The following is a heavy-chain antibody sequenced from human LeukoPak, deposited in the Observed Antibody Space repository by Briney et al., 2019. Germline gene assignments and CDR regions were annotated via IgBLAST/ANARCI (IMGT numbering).Heavy chain of an antibody. CDR3: ARLGRSGWYTNYWFDP. J-gene: IGHJ5*02. CDR1: GGSISSSSYY. CDR2: IYYSGST. D-gene: IGHD6-19*01. V-gene: IGHV4-39*01. Sequence: SETLSLTCTVSGGSISSSSYYWGWIRQPPGKGLEWIGSIYYSGSTYYNPSLKSRVTISVDTSKNQFSLKLSFVTAADTAVYYCARLGRSGWYTNYWFDPWGQGTLVTVSS.